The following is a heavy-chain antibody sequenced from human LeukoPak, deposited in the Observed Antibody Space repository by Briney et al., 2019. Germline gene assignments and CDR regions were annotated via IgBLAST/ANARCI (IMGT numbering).Heavy chain of an antibody. Sequence: SETLSLTCAVSGYSISSGYYWGWIRQPPGKGLDWIGSIYYTGKTYYNPSLNSRVTVSLDTSKNQFSLNLSPVTAADTAVYYGVRLHYYDSSLPPLWGPGTLASVSS. V-gene: IGHV4-38-2*01. CDR2: IYYTGKT. D-gene: IGHD3-22*01. CDR3: VRLHYYDSSLPPL. J-gene: IGHJ4*02. CDR1: GYSISSGYY.